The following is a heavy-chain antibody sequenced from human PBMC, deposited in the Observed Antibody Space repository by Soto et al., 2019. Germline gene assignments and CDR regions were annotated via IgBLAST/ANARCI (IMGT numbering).Heavy chain of an antibody. CDR2: ISGSGGST. J-gene: IGHJ4*02. D-gene: IGHD3-16*01. Sequence: GGSLRLSCAASGFTFSSYAMSWVRQAPGKGLEWVSAISGSGGSTYYADSVKGRFTISRDNSKNTLYLQMNSLRAEDTAVYYCAKDSIMITFGFKFGYWGQGTLVTVSS. CDR1: GFTFSSYA. CDR3: AKDSIMITFGFKFGY. V-gene: IGHV3-23*01.